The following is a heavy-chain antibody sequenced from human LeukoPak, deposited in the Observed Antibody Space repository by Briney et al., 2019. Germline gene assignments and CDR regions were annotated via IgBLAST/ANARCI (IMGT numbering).Heavy chain of an antibody. J-gene: IGHJ3*02. Sequence: ASVKVSCKVSGYTLTELSMHWVRQAPGKGLEWMGGFDPEDGETIYAQKFQGRVTMTEDTSTDTAYMELSSLRSEDTAVYYCATMVPMMVVKRAFDIWGQGTMVTVSS. CDR1: GYTLTELS. CDR3: ATMVPMMVVKRAFDI. D-gene: IGHD3-22*01. CDR2: FDPEDGET. V-gene: IGHV1-24*01.